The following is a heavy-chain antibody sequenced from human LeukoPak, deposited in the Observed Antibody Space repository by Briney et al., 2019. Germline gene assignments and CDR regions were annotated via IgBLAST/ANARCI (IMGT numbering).Heavy chain of an antibody. D-gene: IGHD6-19*01. CDR3: ARVAVAGGYYFDY. J-gene: IGHJ4*02. Sequence: SVKVSCKASGGTFSSYAISWVRQAPGQGLEWMGGIIPIFGTANYAQKFQGRVTITADKSTSTAYMELSSLRSEDTAVYYCARVAVAGGYYFDYWGQGTLVTVSS. CDR1: GGTFSSYA. V-gene: IGHV1-69*06. CDR2: IIPIFGTA.